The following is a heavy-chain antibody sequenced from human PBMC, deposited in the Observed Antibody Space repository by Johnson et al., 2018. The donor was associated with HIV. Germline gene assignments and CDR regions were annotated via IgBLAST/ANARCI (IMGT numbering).Heavy chain of an antibody. Sequence: VQLVESGGGLVQSGGSLRLSCGASGFTVSSNYMNWVRQAPGKGLEWVSVIYSGGSTYYADSVKGRFTISRDNSKNTLYLQMNSLRAEDTALYYCARARYGDLLNLDAFDIWGQGTMVTVSS. CDR1: GFTVSSNY. CDR2: IYSGGST. V-gene: IGHV3-66*01. D-gene: IGHD4-17*01. J-gene: IGHJ3*02. CDR3: ARARYGDLLNLDAFDI.